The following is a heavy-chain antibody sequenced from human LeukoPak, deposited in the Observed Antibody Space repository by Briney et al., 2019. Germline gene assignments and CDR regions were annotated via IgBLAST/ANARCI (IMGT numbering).Heavy chain of an antibody. D-gene: IGHD6-13*01. V-gene: IGHV4-61*02. CDR3: ARVSSSWYQDWYFDL. Sequence: SQTLSLTCTVSGGSISSGSYYWTWIRQPAGKGLEWIGRIDTSGNTNYKPSLKSRVTMSVDTSKNQFSLKLNSVTAADTAVYYCARVSSSWYQDWYFDLWGRGTLVTVSS. CDR2: IDTSGNT. CDR1: GGSISSGSYY. J-gene: IGHJ2*01.